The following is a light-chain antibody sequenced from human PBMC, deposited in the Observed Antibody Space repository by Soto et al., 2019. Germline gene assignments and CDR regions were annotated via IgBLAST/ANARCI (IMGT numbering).Light chain of an antibody. J-gene: IGKJ4*01. CDR3: QQRRDWPLT. Sequence: EIVLTQSPATLSLSPGERATLSCRASQSLGYYLAWFQQKHGQAPRLLIYDTSNRASGIPARFSGSGSRTDFTLTISSLDPEDFAVYYCQQRRDWPLTFGGGTKVEIK. V-gene: IGKV3-11*01. CDR1: QSLGYY. CDR2: DTS.